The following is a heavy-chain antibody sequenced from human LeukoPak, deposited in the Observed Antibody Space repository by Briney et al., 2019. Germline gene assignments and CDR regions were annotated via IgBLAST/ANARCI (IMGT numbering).Heavy chain of an antibody. CDR3: ATLTTVVLDAFDI. D-gene: IGHD4-23*01. CDR2: ISSSSSYI. V-gene: IGHV3-21*01. J-gene: IGHJ3*02. Sequence: PGGSLRLSCAASGFTFSSYSMNWVRQAPGKGLEWVSSISSSSSYIYYAGSVKGRFTISRDNAKNSLYLQMNSLRAEDTAVYYCATLTTVVLDAFDIWGQGTMVTVSS. CDR1: GFTFSSYS.